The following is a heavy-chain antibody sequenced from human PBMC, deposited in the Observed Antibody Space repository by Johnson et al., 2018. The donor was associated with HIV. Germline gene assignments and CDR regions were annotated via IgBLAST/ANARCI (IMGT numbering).Heavy chain of an antibody. Sequence: VQLVESGGGLVQPGRSLRLSCAASGFTFDDYAMHWVRQAPGKGLEWVSGISWNSGSIGYADSVKGRFTISRDDSKNTLYLEMNSLKTEDTAVYYCTTDTGYTAMVGDDAFDIWGQGTMVTVSS. D-gene: IGHD5-18*01. CDR2: ISWNSGSI. CDR1: GFTFDDYA. V-gene: IGHV3-9*01. J-gene: IGHJ3*02. CDR3: TTDTGYTAMVGDDAFDI.